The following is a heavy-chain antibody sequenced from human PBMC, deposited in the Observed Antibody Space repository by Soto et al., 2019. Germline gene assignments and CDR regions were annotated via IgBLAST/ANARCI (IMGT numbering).Heavy chain of an antibody. D-gene: IGHD1-1*01. J-gene: IGHJ3*02. CDR2: MSHSGGT. CDR3: ARVERGTATTVVDAFDI. CDR1: GGFVTSGSYY. V-gene: IGHV4-34*01. Sequence: QVQLQQWGAGLLKPSETLSLTCAVYGGFVTSGSYYWSWIRQPPGKGLEWIGEMSHSGGTHFNPSLERRVTISVDTSKNQFTLMMSFVTAADTALYYCARVERGTATTVVDAFDIWGPGTMVTVSS.